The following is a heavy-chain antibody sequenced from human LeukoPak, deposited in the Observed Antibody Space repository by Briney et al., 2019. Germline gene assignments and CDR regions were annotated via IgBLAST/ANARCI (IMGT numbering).Heavy chain of an antibody. Sequence: GGSLRLSCAASLSTVSSNFMRLVRQAPGKGLEWASIIYRSGGIYYADSVKGRFTISRDNSNNTLYLQMNSLRAEDTAVYYCVSHSYGPYYFEYWGQGTMVTVSS. CDR3: VSHSYGPYYFEY. J-gene: IGHJ4*02. V-gene: IGHV3-66*02. CDR1: LSTVSSNF. CDR2: IYRSGGI. D-gene: IGHD5-18*01.